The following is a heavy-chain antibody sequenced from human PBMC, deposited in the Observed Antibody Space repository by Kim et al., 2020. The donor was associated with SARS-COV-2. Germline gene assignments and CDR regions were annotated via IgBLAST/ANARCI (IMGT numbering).Heavy chain of an antibody. CDR1: GFTFSSYS. V-gene: IGHV3-21*01. CDR2: ISSSSSYI. J-gene: IGHJ6*02. D-gene: IGHD3-22*01. CDR3: ARDFYYYYDSSGYSDYYGMDV. Sequence: GGSLRLSCAASGFTFSSYSMNWVRQAPGKGLEWVSSISSSSSYIYYADSVKGRFTISRDNAKNSLYLQMNSLRAEDTAVYYCARDFYYYYDSSGYSDYYGMDVWGQGTTVTVSS.